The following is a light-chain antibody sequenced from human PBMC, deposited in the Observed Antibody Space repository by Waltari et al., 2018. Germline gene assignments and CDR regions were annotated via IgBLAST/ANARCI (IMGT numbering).Light chain of an antibody. CDR2: GNN. V-gene: IGLV1-40*01. CDR1: SSNIGAGYD. J-gene: IGLJ2*01. Sequence: QSVLTQPPSVSGAPGQRITISCTGTSSNIGAGYDVHWYLQLPGTAPKLLILGNNNRPSGLPDRFAASKSDTSASLAITGLQAEDEADYYCRSYDSSLSGVIFGGGTKLTVL. CDR3: RSYDSSLSGVI.